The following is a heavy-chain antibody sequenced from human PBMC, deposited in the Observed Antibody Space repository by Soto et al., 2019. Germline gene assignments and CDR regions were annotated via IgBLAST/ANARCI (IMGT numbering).Heavy chain of an antibody. CDR1: GFTFSSYG. Sequence: QVQLVESGGGVVQPGRSLRLSCAASGFTFSSYGMHWVRQAPGEGLEWVAVIWYDGSNKYYADSVKGRFTISRDNSKNTLYLQMNRLRAEDTAVYYCARGPVLRYFDWYYDYWGQGTLVTVSS. CDR3: ARGPVLRYFDWYYDY. J-gene: IGHJ4*02. D-gene: IGHD3-9*01. CDR2: IWYDGSNK. V-gene: IGHV3-33*01.